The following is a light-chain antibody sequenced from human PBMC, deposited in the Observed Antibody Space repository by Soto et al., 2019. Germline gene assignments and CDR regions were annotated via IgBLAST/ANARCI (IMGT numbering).Light chain of an antibody. CDR3: SSYTSSSSYV. J-gene: IGLJ1*01. CDR1: GTDVGGYNF. CDR2: EVS. Sequence: QSALTQPASVSGSPGQSITISCTGTGTDVGGYNFVSWYQQHPGKAPKLMIYEVSNRPSGVSNRFSGSKSGNTASLTISGLQAEDEADYYCSSYTSSSSYVFGTGTKLTV. V-gene: IGLV2-14*01.